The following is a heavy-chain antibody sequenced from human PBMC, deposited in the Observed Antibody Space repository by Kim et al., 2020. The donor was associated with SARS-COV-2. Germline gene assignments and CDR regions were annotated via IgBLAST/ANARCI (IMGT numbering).Heavy chain of an antibody. D-gene: IGHD6-19*01. Sequence: GGSLRLSCAASGFTFNIYAMSWVRQAPGKGLEWVSGIRGSGESTTYADSVKGRFTISRDNSKNTLYLQMDRLRVDDTALYYCAEISSGGSGWFEYFQHWGQGNLVTVSP. J-gene: IGHJ1*01. CDR1: GFTFNIYA. CDR2: IRGSGEST. V-gene: IGHV3-23*01. CDR3: AEISSGGSGWFEYFQH.